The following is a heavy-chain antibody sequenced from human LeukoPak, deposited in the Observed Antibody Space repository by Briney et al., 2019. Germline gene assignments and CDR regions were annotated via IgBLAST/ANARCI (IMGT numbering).Heavy chain of an antibody. CDR1: GGSITSDY. J-gene: IGHJ4*02. CDR3: ARGPLKEEWLSAYFDY. CDR2: IYSSGST. V-gene: IGHV4-4*07. Sequence: PSETLSLTCIVSGGSITSDYWSWIRQPAGKGLEWIGRIYSSGSTNYNPSLKSRVTMSVDTSRNQFSLNLSSVTAADTAVYFCARGPLKEEWLSAYFDYWGQGTLVTVSS. D-gene: IGHD3-3*01.